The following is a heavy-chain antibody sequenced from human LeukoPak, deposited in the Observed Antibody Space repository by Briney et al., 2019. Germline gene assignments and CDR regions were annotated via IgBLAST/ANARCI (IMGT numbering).Heavy chain of an antibody. V-gene: IGHV3-30*03. CDR3: ARGPTVNYGDYTTFDY. Sequence: GGSLRLSCAASGFTFSSYGMHWVRQAPGKGLEWVALISYDGRNKFYADSVKGRFTLSRDSSKNTLYLQMNSLRAEDTALYYCARGPTVNYGDYTTFDYWGQGTLVTVSS. J-gene: IGHJ4*02. D-gene: IGHD4-17*01. CDR2: ISYDGRNK. CDR1: GFTFSSYG.